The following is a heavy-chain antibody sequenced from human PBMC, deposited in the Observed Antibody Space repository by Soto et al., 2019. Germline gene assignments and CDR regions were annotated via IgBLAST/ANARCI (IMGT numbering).Heavy chain of an antibody. D-gene: IGHD5-12*01. Sequence: EVQLLESGGGLVQPGGSLRLSCAASGFTFSSYAMRWVRQAPGKGLEWVSAIRGSGGSTYYADSVKGRFTISRDNSKNTLYPQMNSLRAEDTAVYYCAKEHRPLVATILSYYYGMDVWGQGTTVTVSS. V-gene: IGHV3-23*01. CDR1: GFTFSSYA. CDR3: AKEHRPLVATILSYYYGMDV. CDR2: IRGSGGST. J-gene: IGHJ6*02.